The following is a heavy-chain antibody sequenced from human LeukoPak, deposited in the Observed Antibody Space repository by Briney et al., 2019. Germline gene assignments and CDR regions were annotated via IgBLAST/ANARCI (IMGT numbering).Heavy chain of an antibody. CDR1: GYTFTGYY. J-gene: IGHJ4*02. CDR3: ARDRPMVRGVHWVYFDY. D-gene: IGHD3-10*01. Sequence: ASVKVSCKASGYTFTGYYMHWVRQAPGQGLEWMGIINPSGGSTSYAQKFQGRVTMTRDTSTSTVYMELSSLRSEDTAVYYCARDRPMVRGVHWVYFDYWGQGTLVTVSS. V-gene: IGHV1-46*01. CDR2: INPSGGST.